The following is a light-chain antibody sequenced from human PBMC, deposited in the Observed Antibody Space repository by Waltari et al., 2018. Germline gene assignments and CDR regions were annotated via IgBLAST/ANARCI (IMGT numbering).Light chain of an antibody. CDR2: QDL. Sequence: SFEMTQPPSVSVSPGQTANITCSGNKLGEKFVSWYKQRPGQSPVLVIYQDLKRPSGIPDRFSASTSGNTATLTISGAQTLDEADYYCQAWDSTTVVFGGGTKVTVL. J-gene: IGLJ2*01. CDR1: KLGEKF. V-gene: IGLV3-1*01. CDR3: QAWDSTTVV.